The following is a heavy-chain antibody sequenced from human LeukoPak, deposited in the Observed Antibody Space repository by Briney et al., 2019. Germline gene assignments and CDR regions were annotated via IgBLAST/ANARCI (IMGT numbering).Heavy chain of an antibody. V-gene: IGHV3-7*01. J-gene: IGHJ4*02. Sequence: GGSLRLSCAASGLPFSSYWMSWVRQAPGKGLEWVANIKQDGSEKYYVDSVKGRFTISRDNAKNSLYLQMNSLRAEDTAVYYCARHHETWFGEPGYFDYWGQGTLVTVSS. CDR3: ARHHETWFGEPGYFDY. CDR2: IKQDGSEK. D-gene: IGHD3-10*01. CDR1: GLPFSSYW.